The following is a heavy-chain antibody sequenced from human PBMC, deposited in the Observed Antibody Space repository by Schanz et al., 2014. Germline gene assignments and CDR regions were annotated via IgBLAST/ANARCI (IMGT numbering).Heavy chain of an antibody. V-gene: IGHV3-30*02. CDR2: IRYDGSNK. Sequence: QVQLVESGGGVVQPGGSLRLSCAASGFTFSSYGMHWVRQAPGKGLEWVAFIRYDGSNKYYADSVKGQFTISRDNSKNTLYLQMNSLRAEDTAVYYCAKDPYGMDVWGQGTTVTVSS. CDR1: GFTFSSYG. J-gene: IGHJ6*02. CDR3: AKDPYGMDV.